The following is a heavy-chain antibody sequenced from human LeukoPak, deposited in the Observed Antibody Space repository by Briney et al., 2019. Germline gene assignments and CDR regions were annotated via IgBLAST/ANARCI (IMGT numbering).Heavy chain of an antibody. Sequence: PGGSLRLSCAASGFTFSSYAMSWVRQARGKGVEWVSVISGSVGSTYYADSVNGRFTISRDNSKNTLYLQMNSLRAEDTAVYYCAKDVLGYSNMVDYWGQGTLVTVSS. CDR1: GFTFSSYA. V-gene: IGHV3-23*01. D-gene: IGHD4-11*01. CDR3: AKDVLGYSNMVDY. CDR2: ISGSVGST. J-gene: IGHJ4*02.